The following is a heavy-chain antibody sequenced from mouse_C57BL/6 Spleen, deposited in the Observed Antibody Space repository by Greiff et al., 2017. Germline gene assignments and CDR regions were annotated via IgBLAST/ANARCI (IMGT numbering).Heavy chain of an antibody. J-gene: IGHJ2*01. Sequence: VKLQESGAELARPGASVKMSCKASGYTFTSYTMHLVKQRPGQGLEWIGYINPSSGYTKYNQKFKDKATLTADKSSSTAYMQLSSLTSEDSAVYYCARFDSNYEGYFDYWGQGTTLTVSS. CDR1: GYTFTSYT. V-gene: IGHV1-4*01. CDR3: ARFDSNYEGYFDY. D-gene: IGHD2-5*01. CDR2: INPSSGYT.